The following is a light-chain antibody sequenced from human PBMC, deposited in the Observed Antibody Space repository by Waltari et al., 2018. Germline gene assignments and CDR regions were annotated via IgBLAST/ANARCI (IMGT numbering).Light chain of an antibody. CDR1: QSISDW. J-gene: IGKJ1*01. CDR3: QHYDGFPWT. V-gene: IGKV1-5*03. Sequence: DIQMTQSPSTLSASVGYRVTITCRASQSISDWLAWYQQKPGKAPKLLIYKASDLESGVPSRFSGSGSGTEFTLTISSLQPDDFATYYCQHYDGFPWTFGQGTEVESK. CDR2: KAS.